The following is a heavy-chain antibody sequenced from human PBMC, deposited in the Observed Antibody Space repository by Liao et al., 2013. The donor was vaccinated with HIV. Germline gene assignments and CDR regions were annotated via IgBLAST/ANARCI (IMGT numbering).Heavy chain of an antibody. J-gene: IGHJ3*02. Sequence: QVQLQESGPGLVKPSETLSLTCTVSGGSISSYYWSWIRQPPGKGLEWIGYIYYSGSTNYNPSLKSRVTISVDTSKNQFSLKLSSVTAADTAVYYCARVYGDLGTIDAFDIWGQGTMVTVSS. D-gene: IGHD4-17*01. V-gene: IGHV4-59*01. CDR1: GGSISSYY. CDR3: ARVYGDLGTIDAFDI. CDR2: IYYSGST.